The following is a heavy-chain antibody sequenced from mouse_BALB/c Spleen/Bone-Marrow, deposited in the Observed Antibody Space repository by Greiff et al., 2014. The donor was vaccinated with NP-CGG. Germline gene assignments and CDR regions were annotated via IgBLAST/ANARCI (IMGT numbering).Heavy chain of an antibody. J-gene: IGHJ2*01. CDR2: IYPSDSYT. CDR3: TRSGYGSSSLDY. Sequence: VKLMESGAELVRPGASVKLSCKASGYTFTSYWINWVKQRPGQGLEWIGNIYPSDSYTNYNQKFKDEATLTVDKSSSTAYMQLSSPTSEDSAVYYCTRSGYGSSSLDYWGQGTTLTVSS. CDR1: GYTFTSYW. V-gene: IGHV1-69*02. D-gene: IGHD1-1*01.